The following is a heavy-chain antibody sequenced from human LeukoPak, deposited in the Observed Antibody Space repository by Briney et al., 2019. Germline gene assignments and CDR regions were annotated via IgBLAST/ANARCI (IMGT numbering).Heavy chain of an antibody. CDR1: GGTFSSYA. Sequence: GASVKVSYKASGGTFSSYAISWVRQAPGQGLEWMGRIIPIFGTANYAQKFQGRVTITTDESTSTAYMELSSLGSEDTAVYYCARDLNPYYYGSGDFDYWGQGTLVTVSS. CDR2: IIPIFGTA. CDR3: ARDLNPYYYGSGDFDY. J-gene: IGHJ4*02. D-gene: IGHD3-10*01. V-gene: IGHV1-69*05.